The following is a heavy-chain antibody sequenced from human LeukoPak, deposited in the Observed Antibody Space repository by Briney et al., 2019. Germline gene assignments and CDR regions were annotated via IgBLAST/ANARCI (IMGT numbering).Heavy chain of an antibody. CDR1: GGSISSYY. CDR3: ARGRYYYDSSGYQH. D-gene: IGHD3-22*01. V-gene: IGHV4-59*01. J-gene: IGHJ1*01. CDR2: IYYSGST. Sequence: SETLSLTCTVSGGSISSYYWSWIRQPPGKGLEWIGYIYYSGSTNYNPSLKSRVTISVDTSKNQFSLRLSSVTAADTAVYYCARGRYYYDSSGYQHWGQGTLVTVSS.